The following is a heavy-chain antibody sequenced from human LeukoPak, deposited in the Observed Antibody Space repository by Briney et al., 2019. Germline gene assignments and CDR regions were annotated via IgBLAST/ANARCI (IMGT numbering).Heavy chain of an antibody. V-gene: IGHV4-34*01. CDR1: GGSFSGYY. J-gene: IGHJ4*02. D-gene: IGHD6-19*01. CDR2: INHSGST. CDR3: ARGTLYSGWSYYFDY. Sequence: SETLSLTCAVYGGSFSGYYWSWIRQPPGKGLEWIGEINHSGSTNYNPSLKSRVTISVDMSKNHFSLRLSSVTAADTAVYYCARGTLYSGWSYYFDYWGQGTLVRVSS.